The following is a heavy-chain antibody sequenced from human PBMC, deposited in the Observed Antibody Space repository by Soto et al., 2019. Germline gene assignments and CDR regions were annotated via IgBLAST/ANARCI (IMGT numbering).Heavy chain of an antibody. Sequence: PSETLSLTCTVSGGSVSSGSYYWSWIRQPPGMGLEWIGYIYYSGSTNYNPSLKSRVTISVDTSKNQFSLKLSSVTAADTAVYYCAGPIPFDYWGQGTLVTVSS. CDR1: GGSVSSGSYY. V-gene: IGHV4-61*01. CDR3: AGPIPFDY. CDR2: IYYSGST. J-gene: IGHJ4*02.